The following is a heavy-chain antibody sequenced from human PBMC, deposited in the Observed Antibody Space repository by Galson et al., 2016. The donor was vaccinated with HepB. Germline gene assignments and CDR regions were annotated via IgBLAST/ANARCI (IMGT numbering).Heavy chain of an antibody. J-gene: IGHJ3*02. CDR3: ARLVYRSGWDGGFDI. CDR1: GGSISSYY. CDR2: IYYSGST. V-gene: IGHV4-59*01. D-gene: IGHD6-19*01. Sequence: SETLSLTCTVSGGSISSYYWSWIRQAPGKGLEWIGYIYYSGSTKYSPSLKSRVTISVDTSKNQFSLKLSSVTAADTAVYYCARLVYRSGWDGGFDIWGQGTMVTVSS.